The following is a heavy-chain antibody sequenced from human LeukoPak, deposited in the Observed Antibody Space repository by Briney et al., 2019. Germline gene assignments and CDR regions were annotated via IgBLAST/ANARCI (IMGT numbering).Heavy chain of an antibody. V-gene: IGHV4-31*03. J-gene: IGHJ4*02. CDR1: GGSIISGGYY. D-gene: IGHD3-10*01. CDR2: IYYSGST. CDR3: ARKYYYGSRMGAYYFDY. Sequence: SETLSLTCTVSGGSIISGGYYWSWIRRHPGKGLEWIGYIYYSGSTYYNPSLKSRVTISVDTSKNQFPLKLSSVTAADTAVYYCARKYYYGSRMGAYYFDYWGQGTLVTVSS.